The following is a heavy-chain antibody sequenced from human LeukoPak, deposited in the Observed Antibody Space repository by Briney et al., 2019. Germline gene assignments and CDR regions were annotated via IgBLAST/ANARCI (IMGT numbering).Heavy chain of an antibody. CDR1: GGSFSGYY. V-gene: IGHV4-34*01. CDR2: IYYSGST. CDR3: ARASRSAFDI. Sequence: SETLSLTCAVYGGSFSGYYWSWIRQPPGKGLEWIGSIYYSGSTYYNPSLKSRVTISVDTSKNQFSLKLSSVTAADTAVYYCARASRSAFDIWGQGTMVTVSS. J-gene: IGHJ3*02.